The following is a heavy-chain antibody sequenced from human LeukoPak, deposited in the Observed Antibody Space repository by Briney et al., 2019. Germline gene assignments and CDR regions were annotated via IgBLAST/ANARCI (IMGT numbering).Heavy chain of an antibody. D-gene: IGHD6-19*01. Sequence: SETLSLTCTVSGGSISSYYWSWIRQPPGKGLEWIGYIYYSGSTNYNPSLKSRVTISVDTSKDQFSLKLSSVTAADTAVYYCARSTPIAVAGIYYYYGMDVWGQGTTVTVSS. V-gene: IGHV4-59*01. CDR1: GGSISSYY. CDR2: IYYSGST. CDR3: ARSTPIAVAGIYYYYGMDV. J-gene: IGHJ6*02.